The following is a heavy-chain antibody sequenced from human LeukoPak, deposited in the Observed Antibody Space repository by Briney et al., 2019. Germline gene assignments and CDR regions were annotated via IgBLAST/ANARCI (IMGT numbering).Heavy chain of an antibody. J-gene: IGHJ4*02. CDR3: ARLAVASNCDY. CDR2: ISGGGGTT. Sequence: GGSLRLSCAASGFTFTTHAMTWVRQAPGKGLEWVSGISGGGGTTFYADSVKGRFTISRDNSKNTLYLEMNSLRAEDTAVYYCARLAVASNCDYWGQGTLVTVSS. D-gene: IGHD6-19*01. CDR1: GFTFTTHA. V-gene: IGHV3-23*01.